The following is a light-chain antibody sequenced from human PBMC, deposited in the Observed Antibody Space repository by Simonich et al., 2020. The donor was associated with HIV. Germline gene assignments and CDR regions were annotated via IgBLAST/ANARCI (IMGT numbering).Light chain of an antibody. V-gene: IGKV4-1*01. CDR2: WAS. Sequence: IVMTQSPDSLAVSLGERATINCKTSRSVLYSSNNKNHLAWYQQKPGQPPKLLIYWASTRESGVPDRFSASGSGTDFTLTISSLQAEDVAVYYCQQYYSTPPTFGQGTKVNIK. CDR1: RSVLYSSNNKNH. CDR3: QQYYSTPPT. J-gene: IGKJ1*01.